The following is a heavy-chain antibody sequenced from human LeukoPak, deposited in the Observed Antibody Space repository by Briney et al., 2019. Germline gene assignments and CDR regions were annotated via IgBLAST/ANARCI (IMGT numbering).Heavy chain of an antibody. J-gene: IGHJ4*02. D-gene: IGHD3-10*01. V-gene: IGHV3-48*01. CDR2: IRSSSRTI. Sequence: GGSLRLSCAASGFTFSSYTMNWVRQAPGKGLEWVSYIRSSSRTIYYADSVKGRFTISRDNAKNSLFLQMNSLRAEDTAVYYCARDGSGRVPEMSAPDYWGQGTLVTVSS. CDR1: GFTFSSYT. CDR3: ARDGSGRVPEMSAPDY.